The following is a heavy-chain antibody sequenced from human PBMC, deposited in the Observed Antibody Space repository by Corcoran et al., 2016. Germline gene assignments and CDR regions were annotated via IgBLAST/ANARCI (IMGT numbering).Heavy chain of an antibody. CDR3: ASDGSHYGGSYPFDY. CDR1: GGTFSSYA. D-gene: IGHD1-26*01. J-gene: IGHJ4*02. V-gene: IGHV1-69*06. CDR2: IIPMFGTA. Sequence: QVQLVQSGAEVKKPGSSVKVSCKASGGTFSSYAISWVRQAPGQGLEWMGGIIPMFGTANYAQKFQGRVTITADKSTNTGYMELSSLRSEDTAVYYCASDGSHYGGSYPFDYWGQGTLVTVSS.